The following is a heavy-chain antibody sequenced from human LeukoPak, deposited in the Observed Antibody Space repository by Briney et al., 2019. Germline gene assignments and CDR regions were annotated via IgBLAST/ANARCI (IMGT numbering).Heavy chain of an antibody. J-gene: IGHJ5*02. V-gene: IGHV3-23*01. Sequence: GVSLRLSCAASGFTFSSYAISWVRQAPGKGLEWVSAISGSGGSTYYADSVKGRFTISSDNSKNTLYLQMNSLRAEDTAVYYCAKEGDTMATSYNWFDPWGQGTLVTVSS. D-gene: IGHD3-10*01. CDR1: GFTFSSYA. CDR2: ISGSGGST. CDR3: AKEGDTMATSYNWFDP.